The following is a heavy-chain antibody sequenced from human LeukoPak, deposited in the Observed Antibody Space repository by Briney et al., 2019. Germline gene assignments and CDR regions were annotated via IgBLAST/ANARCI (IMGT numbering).Heavy chain of an antibody. Sequence: VKVSFKASGYTFTSYGISWVRRAPGQGIEWMGWISAYNGNTNYAQKLQGRVTITTDTSTSTAYMELRSLRSDDTAVYYCARINDYGDYDFDYWGQGTLVTVSS. CDR2: ISAYNGNT. CDR3: ARINDYGDYDFDY. V-gene: IGHV1-18*01. J-gene: IGHJ4*02. CDR1: GYTFTSYG. D-gene: IGHD4-17*01.